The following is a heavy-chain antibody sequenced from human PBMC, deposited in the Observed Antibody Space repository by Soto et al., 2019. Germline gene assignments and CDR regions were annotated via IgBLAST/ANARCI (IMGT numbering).Heavy chain of an antibody. Sequence: QVQLQQWGAGQLKPSGTLSLTCAVYGESFSAYSWSWIRQPPGQALEWIGEINHSGSTNYNPSLKSRVIMSIDTSKNQFSLKLTSVTAADTGVYYCARVNGGWLRLPYWGQGTVVTVSS. J-gene: IGHJ4*02. V-gene: IGHV4-34*01. CDR2: INHSGST. D-gene: IGHD5-12*01. CDR1: GESFSAYS. CDR3: ARVNGGWLRLPY.